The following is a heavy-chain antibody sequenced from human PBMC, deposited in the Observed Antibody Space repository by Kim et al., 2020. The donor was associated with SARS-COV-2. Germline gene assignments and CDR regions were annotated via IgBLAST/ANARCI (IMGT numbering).Heavy chain of an antibody. CDR3: AKDEYCSSPSCYAGMPYYFDC. D-gene: IGHD2-2*01. J-gene: IGHJ4*02. CDR2: ISAGGDNT. V-gene: IGHV3-23*01. CDR1: GFIFSNYA. Sequence: GGSLRLSCKASGFIFSNYAMSWVRQAPGKGLEWVSSISAGGDNTYFTASVKGRFTVSRDNSKNTLYLQMNSLRVEDTALYYCAKDEYCSSPSCYAGMPYYFDCWGQGALLTVSS.